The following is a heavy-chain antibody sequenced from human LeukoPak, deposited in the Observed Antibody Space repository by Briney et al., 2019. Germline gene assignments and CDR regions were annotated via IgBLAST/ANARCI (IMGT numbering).Heavy chain of an antibody. CDR3: ARDRGIAVAGSDY. D-gene: IGHD6-19*01. J-gene: IGHJ4*02. CDR1: GFTFSSYG. V-gene: IGHV3-33*01. Sequence: GGSLRLSCAASGFTFSSYGMPWVRQAPGKGLEWVAVIWYDGSNKYYADSVKGRFTISRDNSKNTLYLQMNSLRAEDTAVYYCARDRGIAVAGSDYWGQGTLVTVSS. CDR2: IWYDGSNK.